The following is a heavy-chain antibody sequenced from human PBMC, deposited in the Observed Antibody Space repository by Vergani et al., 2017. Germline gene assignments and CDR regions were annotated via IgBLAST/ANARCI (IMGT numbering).Heavy chain of an antibody. J-gene: IGHJ6*02. CDR2: ISGSGGST. CDR3: AKEGAYIVVVPAAIKYYYYYGMDV. Sequence: EVQLLESGRGLVQPGGSLRLSCAASGFTFSSYAMSWVRQAPGKGLEWVSAISGSGGSTYYADSVKGRFTISRDNSKNTLYLQMNSLRAEDTAVYYCAKEGAYIVVVPAAIKYYYYYGMDVWGQGTTVTVSS. CDR1: GFTFSSYA. D-gene: IGHD2-2*01. V-gene: IGHV3-23*01.